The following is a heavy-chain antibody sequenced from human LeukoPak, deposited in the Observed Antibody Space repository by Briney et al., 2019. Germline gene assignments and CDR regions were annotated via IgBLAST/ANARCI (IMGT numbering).Heavy chain of an antibody. CDR3: ARDRRELWRARNAFDI. CDR2: ISYDGSNK. V-gene: IGHV3-30*04. J-gene: IGHJ3*02. D-gene: IGHD3-3*01. Sequence: GGSLRLSCAASGFTFSSYAMHWVRQAPGKGLEWVAVISYDGSNKYYADSVKGRFTISRDNSKNTLYLQMNSLRAEDTAVYYCARDRRELWRARNAFDIWGQGTMVTVSS. CDR1: GFTFSSYA.